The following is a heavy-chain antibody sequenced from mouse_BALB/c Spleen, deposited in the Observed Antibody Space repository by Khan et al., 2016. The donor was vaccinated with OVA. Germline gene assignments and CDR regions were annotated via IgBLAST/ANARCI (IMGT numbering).Heavy chain of an antibody. J-gene: IGHJ4*01. CDR1: GYTFTTAG. CDR3: ARVGAAYYRNDGGAMDY. D-gene: IGHD2-14*01. CDR2: INTHSGVP. Sequence: QIQLVQSGPELKKPGETVRISCKASGYTFTTAGIQWVQKMPGKGLKWIGWINTHSGVPKYEEDFKGRFAFSLEISVNTAYLQLTNLTTEDTATYYCARVGAAYYRNDGGAMDYWGQGTSVTVSS. V-gene: IGHV9-4*02.